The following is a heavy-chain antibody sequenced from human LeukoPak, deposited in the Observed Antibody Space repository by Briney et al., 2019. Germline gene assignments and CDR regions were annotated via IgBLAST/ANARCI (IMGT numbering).Heavy chain of an antibody. V-gene: IGHV3-23*01. CDR1: GFTFSSYA. D-gene: IGHD3-16*01. Sequence: GGSLRLSCAASGFTFSSYAMNWVRQAPGKGLEWVSAISGPGGSTYYADSVKGRFTISRDNSKNTLCLQMNSLRAEDTAVYYCAKKVGGVYAFDIWGQGTMVTVSS. CDR2: ISGPGGST. J-gene: IGHJ3*02. CDR3: AKKVGGVYAFDI.